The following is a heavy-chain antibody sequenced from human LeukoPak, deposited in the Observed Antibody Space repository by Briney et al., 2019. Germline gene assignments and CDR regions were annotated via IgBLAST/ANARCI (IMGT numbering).Heavy chain of an antibody. CDR2: INWNGGST. Sequence: GGSLRLSCAASGFTFDDYAMSWVRQAPGKGLEWVSGINWNGGSTGYADPVKGRFTISRDNAKNSLYLQMNSLGAEDTALYYCAREAPAYGSGSYYSYYYYMDVWGKGTTVTLSS. CDR3: AREAPAYGSGSYYSYYYYMDV. J-gene: IGHJ6*03. V-gene: IGHV3-20*04. D-gene: IGHD3-10*01. CDR1: GFTFDDYA.